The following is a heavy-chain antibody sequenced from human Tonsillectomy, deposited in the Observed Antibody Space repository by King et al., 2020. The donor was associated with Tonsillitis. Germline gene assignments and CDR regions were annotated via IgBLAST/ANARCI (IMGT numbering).Heavy chain of an antibody. CDR2: ISSSSSTI. Sequence: VQLVESGGGLVQPGGSLRLSCAASGFTFSSYSMNWVRQAPGKGLEWVSYISSSSSTIYYADSVKGRFTISRDNAKNSLYLQMNSLRAEDTAVYYCARDREMATTRGYYYGMDVWGQGTTVTVSS. V-gene: IGHV3-48*04. J-gene: IGHJ6*02. CDR3: ARDREMATTRGYYYGMDV. CDR1: GFTFSSYS. D-gene: IGHD5-24*01.